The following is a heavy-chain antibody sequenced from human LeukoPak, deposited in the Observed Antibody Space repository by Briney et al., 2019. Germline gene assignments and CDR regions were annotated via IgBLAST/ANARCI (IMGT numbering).Heavy chain of an antibody. J-gene: IGHJ4*02. CDR1: GFIFRSYW. CDR3: ARSRYDYIWGIDY. Sequence: GGSLRLSCAASGFIFRSYWMHWVRQAPGKGLVWVARINPDGSSTSYEDSVKGRFTVSRDNAKNTLYLQMNSLRDEDTAVFYCARSRYDYIWGIDYWGQGTLVTISS. V-gene: IGHV3-74*01. D-gene: IGHD3-16*01. CDR2: INPDGSST.